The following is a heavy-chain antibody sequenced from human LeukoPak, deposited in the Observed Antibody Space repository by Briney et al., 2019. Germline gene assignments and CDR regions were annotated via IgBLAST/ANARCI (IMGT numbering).Heavy chain of an antibody. CDR1: GFTFSDYY. CDR2: ISSSGGTK. CDR3: ARDKMGGDIVPAYHDY. D-gene: IGHD2-15*01. J-gene: IGHJ4*02. V-gene: IGHV3-11*04. Sequence: GGSLRLSCAASGFTFSDYYMSWIRQAPGRGLEWVSYISSSGGTKYYADSVKGRFTISRDNAKNSYLQMNSLRAEDTAEYYCARDKMGGDIVPAYHDYWGQGTLVTVSS.